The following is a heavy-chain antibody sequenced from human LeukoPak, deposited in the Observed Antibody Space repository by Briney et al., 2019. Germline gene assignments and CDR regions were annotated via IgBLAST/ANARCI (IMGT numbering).Heavy chain of an antibody. CDR2: INPNSGGT. J-gene: IGHJ6*03. D-gene: IGHD1-1*01. V-gene: IGHV1-2*04. CDR1: GYTFTSYY. Sequence: ASVKVSCKASGYTFTSYYMHWVRQAPGQGLEWMGWINPNSGGTNYAQKFQGWVTMTRDTSISTAYMELSRLRSDDTAVYYCARGRSPGTSMEYYYYMDVWGKGTTVTVSS. CDR3: ARGRSPGTSMEYYYYMDV.